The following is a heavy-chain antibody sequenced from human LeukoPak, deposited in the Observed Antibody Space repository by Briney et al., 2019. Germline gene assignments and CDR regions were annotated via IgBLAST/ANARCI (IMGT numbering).Heavy chain of an antibody. CDR2: IRYDGSNK. Sequence: GGSLRLSCAASGFTFSTNGMHWVRQAPGKGLEWVAFIRYDGSNKYYADSVKGRFTISRDNSKNTLYLQMNSLRAEDTAVYYCAKDQPYSSSWYSLDYWGQGTLVTVSS. D-gene: IGHD6-13*01. CDR3: AKDQPYSSSWYSLDY. J-gene: IGHJ4*02. V-gene: IGHV3-30*02. CDR1: GFTFSTNG.